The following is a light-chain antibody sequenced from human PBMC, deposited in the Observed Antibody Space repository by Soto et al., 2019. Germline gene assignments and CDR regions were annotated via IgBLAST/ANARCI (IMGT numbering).Light chain of an antibody. CDR1: QTVTSNF. CDR3: QQYNTYSTWT. V-gene: IGKV3-20*01. J-gene: IGKJ1*01. Sequence: VLTQSPGTLSLSPGARAPLSCRASQTVTSNFLAWSQEKPGQAPRLLIYGASNRATGIPDRFSGSGSGTDFTLTISSLQPDDFATYYCQQYNTYSTWTFGQGTKVDIK. CDR2: GAS.